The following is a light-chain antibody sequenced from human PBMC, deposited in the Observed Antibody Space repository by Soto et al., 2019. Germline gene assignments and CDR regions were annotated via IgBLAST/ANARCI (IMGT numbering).Light chain of an antibody. J-gene: IGLJ3*02. CDR1: SSDIGTYNY. V-gene: IGLV2-14*01. CDR2: GVS. Sequence: QSALTQPASVSGSPGQSISISCTGTSSDIGTYNYVSWYQQHPGKAPKLMIHGVSNRPSGIPKRFSGSKSGNTASLTISGLQAEDGADYYCNSYTTTSTVVFGGGTKLTVL. CDR3: NSYTTTSTVV.